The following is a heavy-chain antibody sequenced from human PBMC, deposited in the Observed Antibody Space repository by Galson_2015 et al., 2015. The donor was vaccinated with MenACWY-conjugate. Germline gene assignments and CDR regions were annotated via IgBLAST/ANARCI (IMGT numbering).Heavy chain of an antibody. V-gene: IGHV1-3*01. CDR1: GYTFTLYA. CDR2: INAGNGNT. CDR3: ARGASPPTGYLNRDWFDP. D-gene: IGHD3-9*01. Sequence: SVKVSCKASGYTFTLYAMHWVRQAPGQGLEWMGWINAGNGNTKYSQKFQDRVTITRDISASTVYMELTSLGSEDTAVYYCARGASPPTGYLNRDWFDPWGQGTLVTGSS. J-gene: IGHJ5*02.